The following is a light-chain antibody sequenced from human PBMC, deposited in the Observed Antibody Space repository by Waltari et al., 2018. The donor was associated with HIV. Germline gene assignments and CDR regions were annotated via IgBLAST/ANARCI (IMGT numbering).Light chain of an antibody. Sequence: EIAMTQFPASLSVPPGETATLSCRASQSVNRNLAWYQQKPGQDPRLLMYDISTRAPGITGRFSGSGSGTEFSLTISNLQSEDYAVYYCQQYKKWLGTFGQGTKVEIK. CDR3: QQYKKWLGT. V-gene: IGKV3D-15*01. CDR1: QSVNRN. CDR2: DIS. J-gene: IGKJ1*01.